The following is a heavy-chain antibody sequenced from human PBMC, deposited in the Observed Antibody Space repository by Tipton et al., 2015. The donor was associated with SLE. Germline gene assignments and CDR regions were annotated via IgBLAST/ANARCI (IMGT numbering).Heavy chain of an antibody. J-gene: IGHJ4*02. Sequence: SLRLSCATSGFTFSSYALSWVRRAPGKGLEWVSAITGSGDRTYYIDSVKGRFTISRDNSKNSLYLQMNGLRAEDTAVYYCARSPVDYWNGYSAWGQGTLAAVSS. V-gene: IGHV3-23*01. CDR2: ITGSGDRT. CDR3: ARSPVDYWNGYSA. CDR1: GFTFSSYA. D-gene: IGHD3-3*01.